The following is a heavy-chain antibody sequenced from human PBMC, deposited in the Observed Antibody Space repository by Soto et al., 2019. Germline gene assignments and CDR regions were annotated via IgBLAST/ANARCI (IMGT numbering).Heavy chain of an antibody. Sequence: GGSLRLSCAASGFTFSSYGMHWVRQAPGKGLEWLAVIWSDGSNKYYADSVKGRFTISRDNSKNTLYLQMNSLRAEDKAVYYCARYYYDSSGYYPLWGQGTLVTVSS. CDR1: GFTFSSYG. CDR3: ARYYYDSSGYYPL. J-gene: IGHJ4*02. V-gene: IGHV3-33*01. D-gene: IGHD3-22*01. CDR2: IWSDGSNK.